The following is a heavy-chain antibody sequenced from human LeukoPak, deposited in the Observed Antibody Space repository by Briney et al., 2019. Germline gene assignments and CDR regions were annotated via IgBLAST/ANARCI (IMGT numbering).Heavy chain of an antibody. D-gene: IGHD2-2*01. J-gene: IGHJ4*02. CDR3: ARDARYCSGASCYS. CDR1: GYSISSGY. CDR2: IHHPGST. Sequence: SETLSLTCTVSGYSISSGYWGWVRQPPGKGLEWIGSIHHPGSTYYNPSLKSRVTISIDTSKNQFSLKLSSVTAADTAVYYCARDARYCSGASCYSWGQGTLVTVSS. V-gene: IGHV4-38-2*02.